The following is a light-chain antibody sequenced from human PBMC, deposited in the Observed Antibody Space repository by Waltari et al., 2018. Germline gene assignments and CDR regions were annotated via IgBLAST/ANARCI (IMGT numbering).Light chain of an antibody. CDR1: SDRSNNA. CDR2: FNNDGSH. J-gene: IGLJ3*02. V-gene: IGLV4-69*02. CDR3: QTWGTGIRV. Sequence: QLVLTQSPSASASLGASVNLTCTLSSDRSNNAIAWHQQQPEKGPRYLMKFNNDGSHSKGDGIPDRFSGSISGAERHLSISSLQPEDEADYYCQTWGTGIRVFGGGTKLTV.